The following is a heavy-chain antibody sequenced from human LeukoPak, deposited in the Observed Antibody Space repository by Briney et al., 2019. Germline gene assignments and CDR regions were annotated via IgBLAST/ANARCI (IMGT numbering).Heavy chain of an antibody. V-gene: IGHV3-30*04. CDR3: ARDVDRSGYYAPQYLQH. D-gene: IGHD3-22*01. Sequence: GGSLRLSCAASGFIFSSYAMHWVRQAPGKGLEWVAVTSYDGRNQYYADSVKGRFTISRDNSKNTLYLQMNSLRAEDTAVYYCARDVDRSGYYAPQYLQHWGQGTLVTVSS. CDR1: GFIFSSYA. J-gene: IGHJ1*01. CDR2: TSYDGRNQ.